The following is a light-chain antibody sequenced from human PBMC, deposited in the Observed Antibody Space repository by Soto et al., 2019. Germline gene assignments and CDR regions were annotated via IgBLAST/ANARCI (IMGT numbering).Light chain of an antibody. CDR1: ESVRSW. V-gene: IGKV1-5*03. Sequence: DIQLTQSPPTLSASVGDKVTITCRASESVRSWLAWYQQKPGKAPKFLIYEASNLQSGVPSRFSGSRSGTEFTLTINGLQPEDLGTYYCQHTTDFTFGQGTKVDIK. J-gene: IGKJ2*01. CDR2: EAS. CDR3: QHTTDFT.